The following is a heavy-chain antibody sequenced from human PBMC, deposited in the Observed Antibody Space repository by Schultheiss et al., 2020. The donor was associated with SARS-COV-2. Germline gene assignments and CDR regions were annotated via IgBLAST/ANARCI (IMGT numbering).Heavy chain of an antibody. D-gene: IGHD6-19*01. CDR1: GGSISSYY. CDR2: IYYSGST. V-gene: IGHV4-59*08. Sequence: SETLSLTCTVSGGSISSYYWSWIRQPPGKGLEWIGYIYYSGSTNYNPSLKSRVTISVDTSKNQFSLKLSSVTAADTAVYYCASTTVAGTFYFDYWCQGTLVTVSS. CDR3: ASTTVAGTFYFDY. J-gene: IGHJ4*02.